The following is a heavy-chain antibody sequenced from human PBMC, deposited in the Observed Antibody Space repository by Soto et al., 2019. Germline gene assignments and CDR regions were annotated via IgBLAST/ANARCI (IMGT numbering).Heavy chain of an antibody. J-gene: IGHJ6*03. CDR2: INHLGSI. Sequence: SETLSLTCVVAGGSLSDYFWSWIRQPPGMALEWIGEINHLGSINYNPSLKSRVTMSVDTSKNQFSLTLNSVTAADTATYYCARGGISHWAYFYYMDVWDRGTTVTVSS. D-gene: IGHD2-21*01. CDR1: GGSLSDYF. CDR3: ARGGISHWAYFYYMDV. V-gene: IGHV4-34*01.